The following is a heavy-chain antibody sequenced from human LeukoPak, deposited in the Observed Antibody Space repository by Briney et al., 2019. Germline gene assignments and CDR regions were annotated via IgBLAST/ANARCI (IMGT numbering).Heavy chain of an antibody. CDR3: AKDAYSSGWCGGFDC. CDR1: GFTVSSNY. CDR2: IYGGGST. V-gene: IGHV3-66*02. J-gene: IGHJ4*02. D-gene: IGHD6-19*01. Sequence: GGSLRLSCAASGFTVSSNYISWVRQAPGKGLEWVSVIYGGGSTYYAESVKGRFTFSRDNSKNTLYLQMNSLRPEDTAVYYCAKDAYSSGWCGGFDCWGQGTLVTVSS.